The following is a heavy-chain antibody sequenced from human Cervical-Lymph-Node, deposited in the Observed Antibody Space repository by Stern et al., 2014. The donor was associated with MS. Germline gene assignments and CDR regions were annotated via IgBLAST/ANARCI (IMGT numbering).Heavy chain of an antibody. CDR3: ARDEIAVSTPPPYGMDV. CDR2: ISAHRGNK. V-gene: IGHV1-18*01. J-gene: IGHJ6*02. D-gene: IGHD5/OR15-5a*01. CDR1: GYTFAYYG. Sequence: QVQLVESGGEVKKPGASVRVSCKASGYTFAYYGISWVRQAPGQGLEWMGWISAHRGNKNETQKFQGRVTMTTDTYTSTAYMELRSLTSDDTAVYYCARDEIAVSTPPPYGMDVWGQGTTVIVSS.